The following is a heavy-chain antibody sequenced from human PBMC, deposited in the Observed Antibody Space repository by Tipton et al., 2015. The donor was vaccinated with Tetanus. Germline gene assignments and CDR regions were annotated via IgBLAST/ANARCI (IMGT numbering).Heavy chain of an antibody. D-gene: IGHD2/OR15-2a*01. Sequence: SLRLSCAASGFTSKSHYMHWVRQAPGKGLVWISRINPDGRRTNYAYTVKGRFTISRDNAKNTVYLQMSSLIAEDTAVYFCARSSFLNFGLDVWGQGSTVTVSS. V-gene: IGHV3-74*01. CDR2: INPDGRRT. CDR1: GFTSKSHY. J-gene: IGHJ6*02. CDR3: ARSSFLNFGLDV.